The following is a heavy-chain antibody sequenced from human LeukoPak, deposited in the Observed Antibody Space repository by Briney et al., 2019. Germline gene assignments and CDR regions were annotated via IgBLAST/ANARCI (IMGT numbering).Heavy chain of an antibody. Sequence: ASVKVSCKASGYTFTSYGISWVRQAPGQGLEWMGWISAYNGNTNYAQKLQGRVTMTTDTSTSTAYMELRSLRSDDTAVYYCARDRTTVTINWFDPWGQGTLVTVSP. CDR1: GYTFTSYG. J-gene: IGHJ5*02. V-gene: IGHV1-18*01. CDR2: ISAYNGNT. CDR3: ARDRTTVTINWFDP. D-gene: IGHD4-17*01.